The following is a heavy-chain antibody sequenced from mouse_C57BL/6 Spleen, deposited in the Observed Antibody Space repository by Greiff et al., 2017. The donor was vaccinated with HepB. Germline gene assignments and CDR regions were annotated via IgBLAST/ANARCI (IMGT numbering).Heavy chain of an antibody. V-gene: IGHV1-52*01. Sequence: QVQLQQPGAELVRPGSSVKLSCKASGYTFTSYWMHWVKQRPIQGLEWIGNIDPSDSETHYNQKFKDKATLTVDKSSSTADMQRSSLTSEDSAVYYCAREVADWYFDVWGTGTKVTVSS. CDR3: AREVADWYFDV. CDR2: IDPSDSET. D-gene: IGHD1-1*01. CDR1: GYTFTSYW. J-gene: IGHJ1*03.